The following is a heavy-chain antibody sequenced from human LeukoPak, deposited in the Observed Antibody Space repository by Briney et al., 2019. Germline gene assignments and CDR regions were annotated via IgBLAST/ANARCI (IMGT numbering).Heavy chain of an antibody. CDR3: ARSAGYSSSWYGWFDP. CDR1: GGSISSYY. J-gene: IGHJ5*02. CDR2: IHYSGST. V-gene: IGHV4-59*01. D-gene: IGHD6-13*01. Sequence: SETLSLTCTVSGGSISSYYWSWIRQPPGKGLEWIGYIHYSGSTNYNPSLKSRVTISVDTSKNQFSLKLSSVTAADTAVYYCARSAGYSSSWYGWFDPWGQGTLVTVSS.